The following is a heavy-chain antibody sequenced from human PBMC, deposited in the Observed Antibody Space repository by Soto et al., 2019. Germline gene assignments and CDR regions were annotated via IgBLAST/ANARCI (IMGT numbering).Heavy chain of an antibody. CDR3: TTGSVEGV. Sequence: EVQLVESGGGLVKPGGPLRLSCPPLDSIITNAWMIGVRQAPGKGREWVGRIKTKAEGGATDYAAPLKGRFTISRDDSRNTLFLQMNSLKTEDTAVYYCTTGSVEGVWGQGATVTVSS. CDR1: DSIITNAW. J-gene: IGHJ6*02. V-gene: IGHV3-15*07. D-gene: IGHD2-15*01. CDR2: IKTKAEGGAT.